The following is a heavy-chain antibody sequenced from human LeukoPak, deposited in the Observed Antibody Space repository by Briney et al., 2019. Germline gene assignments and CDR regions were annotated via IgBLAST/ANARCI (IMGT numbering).Heavy chain of an antibody. D-gene: IGHD2-2*01. Sequence: GSLRLSCAASGFTFSSYGMHWVRQAPGKGLEWVAVIWYDGSNKYYADSVKGRFTISRDNSKNTLYLQMNSLRAEDTAVYYCARDRIYCSSTSCYPYYYYGMDVWGQGTTVTVSS. J-gene: IGHJ6*02. CDR3: ARDRIYCSSTSCYPYYYYGMDV. CDR2: IWYDGSNK. CDR1: GFTFSSYG. V-gene: IGHV3-33*01.